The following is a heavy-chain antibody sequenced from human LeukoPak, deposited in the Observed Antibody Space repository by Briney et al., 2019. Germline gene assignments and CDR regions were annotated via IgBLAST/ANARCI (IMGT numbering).Heavy chain of an antibody. CDR2: ICSAGST. CDR3: ARPTVKGY. Sequence: GGSLRLSCAASGFTVSTNYMTWVRQAPGKGLEWVSVICSAGSTFYADSVKGRFTISRDNSKNTLYLQMNSLRAEDTAVYYCARPTVKGYWGQGTLVTVSS. V-gene: IGHV3-53*01. J-gene: IGHJ4*02. CDR1: GFTVSTNY. D-gene: IGHD2-21*02.